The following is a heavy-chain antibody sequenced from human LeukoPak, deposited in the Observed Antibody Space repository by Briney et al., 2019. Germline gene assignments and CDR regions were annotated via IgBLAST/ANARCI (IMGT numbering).Heavy chain of an antibody. V-gene: IGHV3-23*01. Sequence: PVWSLRGYPATTRFTVVDGTMSGVGEGRVNKLKRVSAIGSDGNKHYSESVKGRFAISRDNSKNTLFLQMSSLRAEDTALYYCAKDLHYYVAMDVWGQGTTVTVSS. CDR1: RFTVVDGT. CDR3: AKDLHYYVAMDV. CDR2: IGSDGNK. J-gene: IGHJ6*02. D-gene: IGHD3-10*02.